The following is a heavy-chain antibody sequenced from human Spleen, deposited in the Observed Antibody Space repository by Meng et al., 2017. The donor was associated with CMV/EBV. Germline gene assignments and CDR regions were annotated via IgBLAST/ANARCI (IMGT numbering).Heavy chain of an antibody. CDR3: ARNLQRFDY. D-gene: IGHD1-1*01. CDR2: VSSSSSYR. CDR1: GFTFSNYN. Sequence: LSFSCAASGFTFSNYNMKWVRQAPGRGPEWVSSVSSSSSYRYYADSVKGRFTISRDNAKNSLFLQLNSLRAEDTAMYYCARNLQRFDYWGQGALVTVSS. J-gene: IGHJ4*02. V-gene: IGHV3-21*01.